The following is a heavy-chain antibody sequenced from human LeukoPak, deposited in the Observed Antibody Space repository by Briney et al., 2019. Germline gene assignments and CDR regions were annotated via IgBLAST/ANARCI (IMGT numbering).Heavy chain of an antibody. J-gene: IGHJ4*02. CDR1: GFTFSSYS. CDR3: ARDPGDPGYFDY. V-gene: IGHV3-21*01. Sequence: PGGSLRLSCAASGFTFSSYSMNWVRQAPGKGLEWVSSISSSSSYIYYADSVKGRFTISRDNAKNSLYLQMNSLRAEDTAVYYCARDPGDPGYFDYWGQGTLVTVSS. D-gene: IGHD7-27*01. CDR2: ISSSSSYI.